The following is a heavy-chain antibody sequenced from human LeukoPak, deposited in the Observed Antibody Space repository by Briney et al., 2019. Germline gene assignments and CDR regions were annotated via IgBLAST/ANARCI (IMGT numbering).Heavy chain of an antibody. CDR2: IIPIFGTA. Sequence: ASVKVSCKASGGTFSSYAISWVRQAPGQGLEWMGGIIPIFGTANYAQKFRGRVTITADESPSTAYMELSSLRSEDTAVYYCARDIVVVPAARGWNYHFDYWGQGTLVTVSS. CDR3: ARDIVVVPAARGWNYHFDY. J-gene: IGHJ4*02. D-gene: IGHD2-2*01. V-gene: IGHV1-69*13. CDR1: GGTFSSYA.